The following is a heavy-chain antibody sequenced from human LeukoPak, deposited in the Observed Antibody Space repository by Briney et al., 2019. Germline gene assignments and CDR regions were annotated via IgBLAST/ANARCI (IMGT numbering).Heavy chain of an antibody. CDR2: IYYSGNT. CDR1: GGSFSTYY. CDR3: AREGGPYRPLDY. V-gene: IGHV4-59*12. J-gene: IGHJ4*02. Sequence: PSETLSLTCTVSGGSFSTYYWTWIRQPPGKGLGWIGYIYYSGNTNYSPSLRNRVTISVDTSKNQFSLKLTSVTAADTAVYYCAREGGPYRPLDYTGQGLLVTVSS.